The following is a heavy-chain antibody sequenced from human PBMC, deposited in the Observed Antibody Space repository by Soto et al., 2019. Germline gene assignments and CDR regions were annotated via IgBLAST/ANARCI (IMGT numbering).Heavy chain of an antibody. CDR2: IIPILGIA. V-gene: IGHV1-69*02. Sequence: SVKVSCKASGGTFSSYTISWVRQAPGQGLEWMGRIIPILGIANYAQKFQGRVTITADKSTSTAYMELSSLRSEDTAVYYCARHFSSSSQYYYGMDVWGQGTTVTVSS. D-gene: IGHD6-13*01. CDR1: GGTFSSYT. J-gene: IGHJ6*02. CDR3: ARHFSSSSQYYYGMDV.